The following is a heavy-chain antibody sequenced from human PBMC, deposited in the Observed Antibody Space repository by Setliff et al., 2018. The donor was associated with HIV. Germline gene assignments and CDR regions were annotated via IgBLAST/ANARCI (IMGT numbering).Heavy chain of an antibody. CDR2: ISGSGSGT. CDR1: GFTFNTYG. V-gene: IGHV3-23*01. Sequence: SLRLSCSASGFTFNTYGMSWVRQAPGKGLEWVSVISGSGSGTFYADSVKGRFTISRDNSKNTLYLQMNRLRVDDTAVYYCAKDGISGGSYPPYYFDYWGHGTLVTV. D-gene: IGHD2-15*01. CDR3: AKDGISGGSYPPYYFDY. J-gene: IGHJ4*01.